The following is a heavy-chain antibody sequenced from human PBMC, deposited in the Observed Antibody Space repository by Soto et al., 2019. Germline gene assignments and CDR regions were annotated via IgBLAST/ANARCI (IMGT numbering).Heavy chain of an antibody. CDR3: AREITGKFPN. CDR2: MNTNTGNT. V-gene: IGHV1-8*01. CDR1: GYTFTSYD. D-gene: IGHD1-20*01. J-gene: IGHJ4*02. Sequence: QVQLVQSGAEVKKPGASVKVSCKASGYTFTSYDINWVRQATGQGLECMGWMNTNTGNTGYAQKLQGRVTMTRNTSISTAYMELSSLRSEETAVYYCAREITGKFPNWGQGTLVTVSS.